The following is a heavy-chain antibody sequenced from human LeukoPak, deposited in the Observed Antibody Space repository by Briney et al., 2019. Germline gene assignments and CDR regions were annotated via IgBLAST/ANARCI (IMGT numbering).Heavy chain of an antibody. CDR3: AKDSPSVTATPHDY. CDR1: GFTFSDYA. CDR2: ISSYGGST. V-gene: IGHV3-23*01. D-gene: IGHD2-21*02. Sequence: GGSLRLSCAASGFTFSDYAMSWVRQAPGKGLDWVSTISSYGGSTYYADSVKGRFTISRDNSKNTLYLQMNSLRAEDTAVYFCAKDSPSVTATPHDYWGQGALVTVFS. J-gene: IGHJ4*02.